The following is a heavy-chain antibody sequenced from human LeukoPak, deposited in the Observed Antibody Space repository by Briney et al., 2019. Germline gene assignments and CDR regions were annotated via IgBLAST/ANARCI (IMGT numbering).Heavy chain of an antibody. Sequence: SETLSLTCAVYGGSFSGYYWSWIRQPPGEGLEWIGEINHSGSTNYNPSLKSRVTISVDTSKNQFSLKLSSVTAADTAVYYCARGVPRVGITIFGVVNYYYYGMDVWGQGTTVTVSS. CDR2: INHSGST. CDR3: ARGVPRVGITIFGVVNYYYYGMDV. CDR1: GGSFSGYY. J-gene: IGHJ6*02. D-gene: IGHD3-3*01. V-gene: IGHV4-34*01.